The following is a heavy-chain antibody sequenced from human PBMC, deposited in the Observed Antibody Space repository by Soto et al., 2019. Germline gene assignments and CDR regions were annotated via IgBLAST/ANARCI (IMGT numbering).Heavy chain of an antibody. J-gene: IGHJ4*02. Sequence: SVKVSCKASGGTFSSYSISWVRQAPGQGLEWMGGIIPIFGTANYAQKFQGRVTITADESTSTAYMELSSLRSEDTAVYYCARYDSSGYAHFDYWGQGTLVTVSS. CDR1: GGTFSSYS. D-gene: IGHD3-22*01. CDR3: ARYDSSGYAHFDY. V-gene: IGHV1-69*13. CDR2: IIPIFGTA.